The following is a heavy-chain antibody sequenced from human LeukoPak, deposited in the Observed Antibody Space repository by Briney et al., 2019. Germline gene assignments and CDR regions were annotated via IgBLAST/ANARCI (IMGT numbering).Heavy chain of an antibody. J-gene: IGHJ4*02. V-gene: IGHV3-23*01. D-gene: IGHD6-13*01. CDR1: GITFSSLA. CDR2: VGSSGVNT. Sequence: QTGGSLRLSCAASGITFSSLAMAWVPQAPGKGLEWVSTVGSSGVNTHYADSVKGQFTISRDNSKSTLHLQMNSLRVEDTALYYCATTPSSTPPDYWGQGTLVTVSS. CDR3: ATTPSSTPPDY.